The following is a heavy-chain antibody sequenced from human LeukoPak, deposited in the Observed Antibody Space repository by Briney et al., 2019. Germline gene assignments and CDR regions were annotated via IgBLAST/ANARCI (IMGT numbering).Heavy chain of an antibody. CDR2: IYSGGNT. CDR1: GLTVSSNY. J-gene: IGHJ4*02. Sequence: QPGGSLRLSCAASGLTVSSNYMSWVRQAPGKGLESVSIIYSGGNTYYADSMKGRFTISRDNAKDSLYLQMNSLRAEDTAVYYCARDGLNTAMVLYWGQGTLVTVSS. CDR3: ARDGLNTAMVLY. D-gene: IGHD5-18*01. V-gene: IGHV3-53*01.